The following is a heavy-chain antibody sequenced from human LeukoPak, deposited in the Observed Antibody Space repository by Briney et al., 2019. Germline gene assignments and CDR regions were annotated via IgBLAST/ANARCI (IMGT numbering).Heavy chain of an antibody. Sequence: SETLSLPCTVSGGSISSYYWSWIRQPAGKGLEWIGRIYTSGSTNYNPSLKSRVTISVDKSKNQFSLKLSSVTAADTAVYYCAREEWELLKEGWFDPWGQGTLVTVSS. CDR3: AREEWELLKEGWFDP. D-gene: IGHD1-26*01. V-gene: IGHV4-4*07. J-gene: IGHJ5*02. CDR2: IYTSGST. CDR1: GGSISSYY.